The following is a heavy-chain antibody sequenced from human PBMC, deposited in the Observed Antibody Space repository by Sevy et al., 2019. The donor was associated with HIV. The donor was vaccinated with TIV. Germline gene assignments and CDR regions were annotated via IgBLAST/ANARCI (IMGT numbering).Heavy chain of an antibody. J-gene: IGHJ3*02. CDR1: GINFRNSI. CDR3: AREGETSGHAGAFDI. Sequence: GGSLRLSCSASGINFRNSIFHWVRQAPGKGLEWVALMSFDGSIQYFGDSEMGRFTISRDDSKNTFYLQVNSLRVEDTAGYYCAREGETSGHAGAFDIWGQGTMVTVSS. V-gene: IGHV3-30*04. CDR2: MSFDGSIQ. D-gene: IGHD1-26*01.